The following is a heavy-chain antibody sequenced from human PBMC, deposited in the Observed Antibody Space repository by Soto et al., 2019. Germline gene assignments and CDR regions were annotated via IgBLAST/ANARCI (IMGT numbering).Heavy chain of an antibody. D-gene: IGHD4-17*01. CDR3: ASDYGDYGLGAFDI. Sequence: SETLSLTCTVSGGSISSYYWSWIRQPPGKGLEWIGYIYYSGSTNYNPSLKSRVTISVDTSKNQFSLKLSSVTAADAAVYYCASDYGDYGLGAFDIWGQGTMVTVSS. CDR2: IYYSGST. V-gene: IGHV4-59*01. CDR1: GGSISSYY. J-gene: IGHJ3*02.